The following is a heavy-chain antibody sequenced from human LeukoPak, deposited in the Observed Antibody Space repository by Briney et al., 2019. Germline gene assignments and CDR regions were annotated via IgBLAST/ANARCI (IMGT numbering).Heavy chain of an antibody. D-gene: IGHD3-22*01. Sequence: SETLSLTCTVSGGSISSYYWSWIRQPPGKGLEWIGYIYYSGSTNYNPSLKSRVTISVDKSKNQFSLKLSSVTAADTAVYYCARGGYYYDSSGYWGAFDIWGHGTMVTVSS. CDR1: GGSISSYY. CDR3: ARGGYYYDSSGYWGAFDI. J-gene: IGHJ3*02. CDR2: IYYSGST. V-gene: IGHV4-59*01.